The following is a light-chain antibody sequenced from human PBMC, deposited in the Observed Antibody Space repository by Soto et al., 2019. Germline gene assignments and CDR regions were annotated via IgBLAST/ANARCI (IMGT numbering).Light chain of an antibody. CDR3: QQYETFSGT. CDR2: DAY. J-gene: IGKJ1*01. V-gene: IGKV1-5*01. CDR1: QSIRSW. Sequence: DIQMTQSPSILSASVGDRVTITCRASQSIRSWLAWYQQKPGKAPKLLIYDAYSLESGVPPRFSGSGSGTKFTLTIASLQPDDFATYYCQQYETFSGTFGPGTKVDIK.